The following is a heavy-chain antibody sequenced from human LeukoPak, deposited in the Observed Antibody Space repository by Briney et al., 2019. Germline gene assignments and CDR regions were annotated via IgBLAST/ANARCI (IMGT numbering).Heavy chain of an antibody. D-gene: IGHD1-26*01. CDR1: GFTFISYA. J-gene: IGHJ6*03. CDR2: IRYDGSSK. V-gene: IGHV3-30*02. Sequence: GGSLRLSCAASGFTFISYAIHWVRQAPGKGLEWVAFIRYDGSSKYYVDSVKGRFTISRDNSKNTLYLQMNSLRAEDTAVYFCAKGSGWEASYFYYYMDVWGKGTTVTISS. CDR3: AKGSGWEASYFYYYMDV.